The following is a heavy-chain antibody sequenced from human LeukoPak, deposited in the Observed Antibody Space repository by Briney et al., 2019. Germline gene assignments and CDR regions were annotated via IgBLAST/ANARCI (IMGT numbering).Heavy chain of an antibody. D-gene: IGHD2-8*01. CDR2: INHSGST. J-gene: IGHJ5*02. Sequence: SETLSLTCAVYGGSFRGYYWSWIRQPPGEGLEWIGEINHSGSTNSNPSLKSRFTISVDTPKNPFSLNLTTVTAADQPVYNCLRGRRGVLSLDPWGQGTLVTVSS. CDR3: LRGRRGVLSLDP. V-gene: IGHV4-34*01. CDR1: GGSFRGYY.